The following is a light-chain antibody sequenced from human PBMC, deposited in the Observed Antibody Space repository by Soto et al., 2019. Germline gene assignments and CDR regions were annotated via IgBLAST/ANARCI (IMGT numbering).Light chain of an antibody. CDR2: AAS. CDR3: QQANSFPLT. Sequence: IQMTQSPSSVSASVGDRVTITCRASQVISSWLAWYQQKPGKAPKLLIYAASRLQSGVPSRFSGSRYGTDFTLTISSLHPEDFATYYCQQANSFPLTFGGGTKVEIK. J-gene: IGKJ4*01. CDR1: QVISSW. V-gene: IGKV1-12*01.